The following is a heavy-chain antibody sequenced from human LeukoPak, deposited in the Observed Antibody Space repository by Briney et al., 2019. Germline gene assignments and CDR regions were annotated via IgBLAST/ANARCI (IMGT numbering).Heavy chain of an antibody. V-gene: IGHV3-30-3*01. CDR2: ISYDGSNT. J-gene: IGHJ5*02. CDR1: GFTFSNAW. CDR3: ARVLRETKDYVWGSFLNWIDP. Sequence: GGSLRLSCAASGFTFSNAWMSWVRQAPGKGLEWVAIISYDGSNTYYADSVKGRFTISRDNSKNTLYLQMNSLRAEDTAVYYCARVLRETKDYVWGSFLNWIDPWGQGTLVTVSS. D-gene: IGHD3-16*01.